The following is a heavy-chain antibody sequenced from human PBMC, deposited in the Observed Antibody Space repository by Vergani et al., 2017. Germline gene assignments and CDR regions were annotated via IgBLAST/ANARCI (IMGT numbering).Heavy chain of an antibody. CDR1: GYTFTSYA. V-gene: IGHV7-4-1*02. CDR2: INTNTGNP. Sequence: QVQLVQSGSELKKPGASVKVSCKASGYTFTSYAMNWVRQAPGQGLEWMGWINTNTGNPTYAQGFTGRFVFSLDTSVSTAYLQISSLKAEDTAVYYCARSLIVAAGTVGRHARRHNWFDPWGQGTLVTVAS. D-gene: IGHD6-13*01. J-gene: IGHJ5*02. CDR3: ARSLIVAAGTVGRHARRHNWFDP.